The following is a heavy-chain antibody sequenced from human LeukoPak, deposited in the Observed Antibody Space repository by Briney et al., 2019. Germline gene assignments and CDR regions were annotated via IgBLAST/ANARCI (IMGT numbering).Heavy chain of an antibody. CDR2: IIPILGIA. J-gene: IGHJ4*02. CDR1: GGTFSSYA. D-gene: IGHD5-12*01. V-gene: IGHV1-69*04. CDR3: ARYSGYDSFSLAHDY. Sequence: ASVKVSCKASGGTFSSYAISWVRQAPGQGLEWMGRIIPILGIANYAQKFQGRVTITVDKSTSTAYMELSSLRSEDTAVYYCARYSGYDSFSLAHDYWGQGTLVTVSS.